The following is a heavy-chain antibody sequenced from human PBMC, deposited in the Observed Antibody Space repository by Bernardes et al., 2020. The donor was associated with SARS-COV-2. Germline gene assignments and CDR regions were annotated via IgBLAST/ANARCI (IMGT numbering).Heavy chain of an antibody. V-gene: IGHV4-39*07. CDR2: INHSGST. Sequence: SETLSLTCTVSGDSMSSRRYYWGWIRQPPGKGLEWIGEINHSGSTNYNPSLKSRVTISLDTSKNQFSLKLSSVTAADTAVYYCARALAYLLRGGMDVWGQGTTVTVSS. J-gene: IGHJ6*02. CDR1: GDSMSSRRYY. CDR3: ARALAYLLRGGMDV. D-gene: IGHD2-2*02.